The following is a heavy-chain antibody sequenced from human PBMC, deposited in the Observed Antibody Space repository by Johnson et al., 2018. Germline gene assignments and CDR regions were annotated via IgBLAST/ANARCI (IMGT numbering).Heavy chain of an antibody. V-gene: IGHV3-30-3*01. CDR2: ISYDGSNK. Sequence: QVQLVQSGGGVVQPGRSLRLSCAASGFTFSSYAMHWVRQAPGKGLEWVAVISYDGSNKYYADSVKGRFTISRDNSKNTLYLQMNSLRAEDTALYYCAKAPVGWLGEGAEYFQHWGQGTLVTVSS. D-gene: IGHD3-3*01. J-gene: IGHJ1*01. CDR3: AKAPVGWLGEGAEYFQH. CDR1: GFTFSSYA.